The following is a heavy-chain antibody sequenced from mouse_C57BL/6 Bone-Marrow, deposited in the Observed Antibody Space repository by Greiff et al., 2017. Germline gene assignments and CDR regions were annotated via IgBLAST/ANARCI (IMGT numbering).Heavy chain of an antibody. D-gene: IGHD1-1*01. J-gene: IGHJ4*01. CDR3: TRYYGSSYGAMDY. CDR1: GFNIKDDY. Sequence: VQLKQSGAELVRPGASVKLSCTASGFNIKDDYMHWVKQRPEQGLEWIGWIDPENGDTEYASKFQGKATITADTSSNTAYLQLSSLTSEDTAVYYCTRYYGSSYGAMDYWGQGTSVTVSS. V-gene: IGHV14-4*01. CDR2: IDPENGDT.